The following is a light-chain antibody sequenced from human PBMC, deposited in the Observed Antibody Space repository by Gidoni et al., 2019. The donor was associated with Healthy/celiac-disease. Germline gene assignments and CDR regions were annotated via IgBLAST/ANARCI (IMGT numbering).Light chain of an antibody. Sequence: DIQMTQSPSSLSASVGDRVTITCRASQSISSYLHWYQQKPGKAPKLLIYAASSLQSGVPSRFSGSGSGTDFTFTISSLQPEDFATYYCQQSYSTPRTFGQGTKLEIK. CDR3: QQSYSTPRT. CDR1: QSISSY. V-gene: IGKV1-39*01. J-gene: IGKJ2*01. CDR2: AAS.